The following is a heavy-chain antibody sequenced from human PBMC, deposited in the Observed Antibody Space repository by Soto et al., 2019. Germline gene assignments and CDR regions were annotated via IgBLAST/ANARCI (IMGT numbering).Heavy chain of an antibody. CDR3: ARDGDVVVVAAPWFDP. V-gene: IGHV1-18*04. Sequence: ASVKVSCKASGYTFTSYGISWVRQAPGQGLEWMGWISAYNGNTNYAQKLQGRVTMTTDTSTSTAYMELRSLRSDDTAVYYCARDGDVVVVAAPWFDPWGQGILVTVSS. J-gene: IGHJ5*02. CDR2: ISAYNGNT. D-gene: IGHD2-15*01. CDR1: GYTFTSYG.